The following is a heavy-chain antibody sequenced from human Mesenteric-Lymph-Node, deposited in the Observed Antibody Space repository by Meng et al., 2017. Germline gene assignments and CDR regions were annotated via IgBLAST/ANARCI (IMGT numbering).Heavy chain of an antibody. J-gene: IGHJ5*02. CDR2: IYHGVNI. CDR3: VRDTRRGGGWFDP. V-gene: IGHV4-4*02. D-gene: IGHD3-10*01. Sequence: VRLQEAGPGLVKPSGTLSLTFAVSGGSIRRSNWWSWVRQPPGKGLEWIGYIYHGVNIYYTPSLRSRVTISVDKSRNQFSLKLTSVSAADTAVYYCVRDTRRGGGWFDPWGQGTLVTVSS. CDR1: GGSIRRSNW.